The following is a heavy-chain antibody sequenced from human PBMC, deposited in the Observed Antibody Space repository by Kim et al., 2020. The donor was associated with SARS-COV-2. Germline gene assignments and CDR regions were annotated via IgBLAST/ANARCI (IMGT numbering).Heavy chain of an antibody. CDR3: ARHPGDEGDFDY. V-gene: IGHV4-39*01. D-gene: IGHD3-16*01. Sequence: YYSPTLKSRVTISVDTSKNQFSLKLSSVTAADTAVYYCARHPGDEGDFDYWGQGTLVTVSS. J-gene: IGHJ4*02.